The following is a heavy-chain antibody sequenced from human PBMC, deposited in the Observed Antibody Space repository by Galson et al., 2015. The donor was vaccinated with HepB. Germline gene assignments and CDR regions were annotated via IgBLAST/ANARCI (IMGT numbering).Heavy chain of an antibody. Sequence: SLRLSCAASGFTVSSHYMSWVRQAPGKGLEWVSVIYDDGSTYYADSVKGRFTISRDNSKNTLYLQMNSLRAEDTAVYYCARSVYQLPPPVRFGMDVWGQGTTVTVSS. D-gene: IGHD2-2*01. CDR2: IYDDGST. V-gene: IGHV3-66*01. J-gene: IGHJ6*02. CDR1: GFTVSSHY. CDR3: ARSVYQLPPPVRFGMDV.